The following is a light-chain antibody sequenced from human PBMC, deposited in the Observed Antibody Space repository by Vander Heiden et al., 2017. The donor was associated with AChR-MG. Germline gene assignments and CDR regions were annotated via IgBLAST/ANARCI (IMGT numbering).Light chain of an antibody. J-gene: IGKJ4*01. V-gene: IGKV1-5*03. CDR1: QSISSW. Sequence: DIQMTQSPSTLSASVGDRVTITCRASQSISSWLAWYQQRPGKAPKLLIYEASSLESGVPSRFSGSGSGTDFTLTINSLQPDDFATYYCQQDNSYSLTFGGGTKVEIK. CDR2: EAS. CDR3: QQDNSYSLT.